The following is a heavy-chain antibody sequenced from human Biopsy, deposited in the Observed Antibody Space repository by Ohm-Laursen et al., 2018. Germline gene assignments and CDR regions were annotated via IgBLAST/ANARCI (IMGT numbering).Heavy chain of an antibody. D-gene: IGHD2-21*02. Sequence: GSLRLSCAASGFTLSSYSMNWFRQAPGKGLEWVSTISGNSDIIYDTDSVKGRFTISRDNSKNTLYLQMNSLRVEDTAVYFCSKLGGDPAPFDRASDVWSRGTKVTVSS. V-gene: IGHV3-23*01. CDR3: SKLGGDPAPFDRASDV. CDR1: GFTLSSYS. J-gene: IGHJ3*01. CDR2: ISGNSDII.